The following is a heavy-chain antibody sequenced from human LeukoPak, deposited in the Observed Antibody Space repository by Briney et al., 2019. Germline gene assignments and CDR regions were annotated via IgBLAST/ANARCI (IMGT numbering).Heavy chain of an antibody. Sequence: GSLRLSCAASGFTFSSYSMNWVRQAPGKGLEWVSSISSSSSYIYYADSVKGRFTISRDNAKNSLYLQMNSLRAEDTAVYYCARCNHPPNWYFDYWGQGTLVTVSS. CDR1: GFTFSSYS. CDR2: ISSSSSYI. J-gene: IGHJ4*02. CDR3: ARCNHPPNWYFDY. V-gene: IGHV3-21*01. D-gene: IGHD7-27*01.